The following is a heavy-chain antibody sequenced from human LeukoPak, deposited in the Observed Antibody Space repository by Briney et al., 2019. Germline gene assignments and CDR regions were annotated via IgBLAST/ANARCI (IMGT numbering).Heavy chain of an antibody. D-gene: IGHD6-19*01. V-gene: IGHV4-4*02. CDR1: GGSISSSNW. Sequence: SETLSLTCAVSGGSISSSNWWSWVRQPPGKGLEWIGEIYHSGSTNYNPSLKSRVTISVDKSKNQFSLKLSSVTAADTAVYYCARDGSDSSGWISFWFDPWGQGTLVTVSS. CDR2: IYHSGST. J-gene: IGHJ5*02. CDR3: ARDGSDSSGWISFWFDP.